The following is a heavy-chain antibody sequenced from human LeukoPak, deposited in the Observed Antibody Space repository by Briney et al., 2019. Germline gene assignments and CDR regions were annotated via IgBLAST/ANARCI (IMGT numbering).Heavy chain of an antibody. Sequence: GGSLRLSCAASGFRFDDYGMSWVRQAPGKGLEWVSGINWKGIRTGYADSVKGRFTISRDNAKNSLYLQMNSLRAEDTAVYYCARWGRDIVVVPAASSAYYYYYYMDVWGKGTTVTISS. CDR2: INWKGIRT. CDR3: ARWGRDIVVVPAASSAYYYYYYMDV. CDR1: GFRFDDYG. V-gene: IGHV3-20*04. J-gene: IGHJ6*03. D-gene: IGHD2-2*01.